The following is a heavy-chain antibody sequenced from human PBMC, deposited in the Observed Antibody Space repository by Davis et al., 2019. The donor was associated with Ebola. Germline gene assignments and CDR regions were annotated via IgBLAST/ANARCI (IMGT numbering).Heavy chain of an antibody. D-gene: IGHD1-26*01. J-gene: IGHJ6*04. CDR2: ISGSSTYI. CDR3: AREVDGLDV. CDR1: GFTFSSFG. V-gene: IGHV3-21*01. Sequence: GGSLRLSCAASGFTFSSFGMHWVRQAPGKGLEWVSSISGSSTYIYYADSVKGRFTISRDNARNSLFLQLNSLRDEDTAVYYCAREVDGLDVWGKGTMVTVSS.